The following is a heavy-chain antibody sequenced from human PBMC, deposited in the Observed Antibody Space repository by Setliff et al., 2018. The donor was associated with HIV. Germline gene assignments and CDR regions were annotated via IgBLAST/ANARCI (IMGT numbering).Heavy chain of an antibody. Sequence: SETLSLTCTVTGYSISSGYYWAWVRQPPGKGLEWIGHIYHAGNTYYNPSLKSRVTISVDTSKNQISLRLNSLTAADTALYYCARGTTLDVVPDAFDIWGQGTMVTVSS. CDR3: ARGTTLDVVPDAFDI. J-gene: IGHJ3*02. D-gene: IGHD4-17*01. CDR1: GYSISSGYY. CDR2: IYHAGNT. V-gene: IGHV4-38-2*02.